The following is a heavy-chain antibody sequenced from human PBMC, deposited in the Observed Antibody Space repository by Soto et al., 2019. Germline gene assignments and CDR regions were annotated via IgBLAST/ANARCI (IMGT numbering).Heavy chain of an antibody. V-gene: IGHV3-21*01. CDR1: GFTFSSYS. J-gene: IGHJ5*02. CDR2: ISSSSRYI. CDR3: ARYTGSSSACFDP. D-gene: IGHD6-6*01. Sequence: WGSLRLSYVASGFTFSSYSMNWVLHAPGKGLEWVSCISSSSRYIYYADSVKGRLTISRDNAKNSLYLQMNSLRAADTAVYYCARYTGSSSACFDPLGQGTLVTVSS.